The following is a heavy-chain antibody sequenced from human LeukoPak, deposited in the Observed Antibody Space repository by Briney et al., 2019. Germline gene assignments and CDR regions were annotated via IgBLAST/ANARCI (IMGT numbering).Heavy chain of an antibody. Sequence: PGGSLRLSCAASGFTVSSNYMSWVRQAPGKGLEWVSVIYSGGSTYYADSVKGRFTISRDNSKNTLYLQMNSLRAEDTAVYYCARVARVSPSYYYYGMDVWGQGTTVTVSS. CDR2: IYSGGST. V-gene: IGHV3-66*01. CDR3: ARVARVSPSYYYYGMDV. D-gene: IGHD6-6*01. J-gene: IGHJ6*02. CDR1: GFTVSSNY.